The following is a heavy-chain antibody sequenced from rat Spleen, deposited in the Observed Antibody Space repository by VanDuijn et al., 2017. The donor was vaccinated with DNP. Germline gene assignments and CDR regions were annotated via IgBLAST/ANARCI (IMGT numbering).Heavy chain of an antibody. J-gene: IGHJ2*01. V-gene: IGHV3-1*01. D-gene: IGHD1-4*01. CDR3: AGSLPGYGYFDS. CDR2: ISYRGST. Sequence: EVQLQESGPGLVKPSQSLSLTCSVTAYSITTNYWGWIRKFPGNKMEWVGHISYRGSTTYNPSLKSRISIIRDTSKNQFFLQINSVTAEDTATYHCAGSLPGYGYFDSWGQGVMVTVSS. CDR1: AYSITTNY.